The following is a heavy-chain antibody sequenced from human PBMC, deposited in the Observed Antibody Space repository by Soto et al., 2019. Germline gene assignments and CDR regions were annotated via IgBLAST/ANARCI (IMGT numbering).Heavy chain of an antibody. CDR1: GGTFSSYA. D-gene: IGHD3-10*01. J-gene: IGHJ3*02. CDR3: ARESITMVRGVIIKSNAFDI. V-gene: IGHV1-69*13. CDR2: IIPIFGTA. Sequence: SVKVSCKASGGTFSSYAISWVRQAPGQGLEWMGGIIPIFGTANYAQKFQGRVTITADESTSTAYMELSSLRSEDTAVYYCARESITMVRGVIIKSNAFDIWGQGTMVTV.